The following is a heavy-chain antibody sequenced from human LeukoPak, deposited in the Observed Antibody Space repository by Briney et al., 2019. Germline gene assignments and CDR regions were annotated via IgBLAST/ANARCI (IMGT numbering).Heavy chain of an antibody. CDR2: ISSSSSYI. CDR3: ARDGQHRQLDAFDI. J-gene: IGHJ3*02. V-gene: IGHV3-21*01. CDR1: GFTFSSYS. Sequence: PGGSLRLSCAASGFTFSSYSMNWVRQAPGKGLEWVSSISSSSSYIYYADSVKGRFTISRDDAKNSLYLQMNSLRAEDTAVYYCARDGQHRQLDAFDIWGQGTMVTVSS. D-gene: IGHD1-1*01.